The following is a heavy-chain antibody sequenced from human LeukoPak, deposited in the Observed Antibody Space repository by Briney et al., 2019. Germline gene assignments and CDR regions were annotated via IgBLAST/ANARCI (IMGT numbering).Heavy chain of an antibody. CDR1: GFTFSSYS. J-gene: IGHJ4*02. V-gene: IGHV3-21*01. CDR2: ISSSSSYI. CDR3: AKVGIAAVAD. D-gene: IGHD6-13*01. Sequence: GGSLRLSCAASGFTFSSYSMNWVRQAPGKGLEWVSSISSSSSYIYYADSVKGRFTISRDNAKDSLYLQMNSLRAEDTAVYYCAKVGIAAVADWGQGTLVTVSS.